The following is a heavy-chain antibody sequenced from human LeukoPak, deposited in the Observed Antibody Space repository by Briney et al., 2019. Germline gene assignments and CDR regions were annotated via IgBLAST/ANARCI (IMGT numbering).Heavy chain of an antibody. CDR2: TYYRSTWYN. CDR3: ARRQTQYDCFDP. D-gene: IGHD2-2*01. V-gene: IGHV6-1*01. Sequence: SQTLSLTCAISGDSVSSNSVTWNWIRQSPSRGLEWLGRTYYRSTWYNDYAVSVRGRITVNPDTSKNQFSLHLNSVTPEDTAVYYCARRQTQYDCFDPWGQGILVTVSS. CDR1: GDSVSSNSVT. J-gene: IGHJ5*02.